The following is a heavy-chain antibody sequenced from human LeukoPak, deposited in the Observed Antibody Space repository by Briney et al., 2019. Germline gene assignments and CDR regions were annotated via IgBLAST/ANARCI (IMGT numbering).Heavy chain of an antibody. V-gene: IGHV4-38-2*02. CDR1: GYSISTGYY. CDR2: FYHGGST. J-gene: IGHJ6*03. CDR3: ARHGPVAGSLSHMDV. D-gene: IGHD6-19*01. Sequence: SETLSLTCTVSGYSISTGYYWDWIRQPPGKGLEWIGTFYHGGSTYYNPSLKSRVTISVDTSKNQFSLKVTSVTAADTAVYYCARHGPVAGSLSHMDVWGKGTTVTISS.